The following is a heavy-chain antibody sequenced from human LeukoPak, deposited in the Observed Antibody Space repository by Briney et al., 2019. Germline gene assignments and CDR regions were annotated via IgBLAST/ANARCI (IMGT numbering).Heavy chain of an antibody. D-gene: IGHD1-26*01. CDR2: VSWNSGSI. V-gene: IGHV3-9*01. CDR1: GFTFDDYA. Sequence: PGRSLRLSCAASGFTFDDYAMHWVRQAPGKGLEWVSGVSWNSGSIGYADSVKGRFTISRDNAKNSLYLQMNSLRAEDTALYYCAKAPSGSYGFGSWFDPWGQGTLVTVSS. J-gene: IGHJ5*02. CDR3: AKAPSGSYGFGSWFDP.